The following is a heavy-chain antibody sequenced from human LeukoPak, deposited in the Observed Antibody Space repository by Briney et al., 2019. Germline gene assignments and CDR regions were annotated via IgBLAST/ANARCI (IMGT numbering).Heavy chain of an antibody. CDR1: GFTFSSYS. V-gene: IGHV3-30*18. J-gene: IGHJ4*02. CDR3: AKDSDSSSFDY. Sequence: GGSLRLSCAASGFTFSSYSMTWVRQAPGKGLEWVAVISFDGSKKYHADSVKGRFTISRDNSMNTLYLHMNSLRAEDTGVYYCAKDSDSSSFDYWGQGTLVTVSS. CDR2: ISFDGSKK. D-gene: IGHD6-6*01.